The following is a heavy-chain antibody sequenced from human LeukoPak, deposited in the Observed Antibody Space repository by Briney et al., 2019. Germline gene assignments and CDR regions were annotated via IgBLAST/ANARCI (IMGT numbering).Heavy chain of an antibody. D-gene: IGHD5-12*01. CDR2: IYYSGST. Sequence: SETLSLTCTVSGGSISSYYWSWIRQPPGKGLEWIGYIYYSGSTNYNPSLKSRVTISVDTSKNQFSLKLSSVTAADTAVYCCARNRGGYGFFDYWGQGTLVTVSS. CDR1: GGSISSYY. CDR3: ARNRGGYGFFDY. J-gene: IGHJ4*02. V-gene: IGHV4-59*01.